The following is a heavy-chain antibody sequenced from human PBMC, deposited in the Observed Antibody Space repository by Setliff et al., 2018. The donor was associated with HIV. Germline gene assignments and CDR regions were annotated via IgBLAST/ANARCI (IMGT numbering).Heavy chain of an antibody. V-gene: IGHV4-34*01. Sequence: SETLSLTCAVYGGSLSGYHWRWIRQSPEKGLECIGEINHSGSTNYNPSLKSRVTISVDTSKNQFSLKLSSVTAADTAVYYCARCGGYDRSGYYPFDYWGPGAPVTVSS. D-gene: IGHD3-22*01. CDR1: GGSLSGYH. CDR3: ARCGGYDRSGYYPFDY. J-gene: IGHJ4*02. CDR2: INHSGST.